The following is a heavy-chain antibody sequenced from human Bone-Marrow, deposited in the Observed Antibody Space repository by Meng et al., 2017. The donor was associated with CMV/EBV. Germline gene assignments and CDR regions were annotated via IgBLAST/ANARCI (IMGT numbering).Heavy chain of an antibody. CDR1: GGSISSSSYY. J-gene: IGHJ3*02. V-gene: IGHV4-39*07. CDR2: IYYSGST. Sequence: GSLRLSCTVSGGSISSSSYYWGWIRQPPGKGLEWIGSIYYSGSTYYNPSLKSRVTISVDTSKNQFSLKLSSVTAADTAVYYCARDGCSSTGCYGAFDIWGQGRMVTASS. CDR3: ARDGCSSTGCYGAFDI. D-gene: IGHD2-2*01.